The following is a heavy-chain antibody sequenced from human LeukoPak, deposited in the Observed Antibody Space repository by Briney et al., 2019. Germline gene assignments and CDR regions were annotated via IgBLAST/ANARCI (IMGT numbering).Heavy chain of an antibody. CDR2: IYYSGST. J-gene: IGHJ4*02. Sequence: SETLSLTCTVSGGSISSYYWSWIRQPPGKGLEWIGYIYYSGSTNYNPSLKSRVTISVDTSKNQFSLKLSSVTAADTAVYYCARDDRKGRFDYWGQGTLVTASS. D-gene: IGHD3-22*01. CDR1: GGSISSYY. CDR3: ARDDRKGRFDY. V-gene: IGHV4-59*01.